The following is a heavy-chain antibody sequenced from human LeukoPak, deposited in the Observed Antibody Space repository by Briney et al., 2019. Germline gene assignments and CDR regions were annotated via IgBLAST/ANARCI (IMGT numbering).Heavy chain of an antibody. Sequence: SGGSLRLSCEASGFSFSSYNMDWVRQTPGKGLEWISSITTSSTYTFYADSVKGRFTISRDNARNSLYLQMNSLRVEDTAVYYCARDPYSGTYGNTYYYYMDVRGKGTTVTISS. CDR3: ARDPYSGTYGNTYYYYMDV. J-gene: IGHJ6*03. CDR2: ITTSSTYT. CDR1: GFSFSSYN. D-gene: IGHD1-26*01. V-gene: IGHV3-21*01.